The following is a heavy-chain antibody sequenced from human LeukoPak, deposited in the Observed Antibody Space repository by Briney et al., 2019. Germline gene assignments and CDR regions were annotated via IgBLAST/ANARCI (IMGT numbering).Heavy chain of an antibody. V-gene: IGHV1-69*05. CDR2: IIPIFGTA. CDR3: ASGVTMVRGVIWAPLSDAFDI. D-gene: IGHD3-10*01. J-gene: IGHJ3*02. Sequence: GASVKVSCKASGGTFSSYAISWVRQAPGQGLEWMGGIIPIFGTANYAQKFQGRVTITTDESTSTAYMEQSSLRSEDTAVYYCASGVTMVRGVIWAPLSDAFDIWGQGTMVTVSS. CDR1: GGTFSSYA.